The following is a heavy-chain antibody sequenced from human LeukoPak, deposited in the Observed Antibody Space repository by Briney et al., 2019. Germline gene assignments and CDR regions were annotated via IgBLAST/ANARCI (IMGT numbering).Heavy chain of an antibody. CDR1: GFTFSSYG. J-gene: IGHJ4*02. CDR2: ISYDGSNK. V-gene: IGHV3-30*03. CDR3: ADAGYYDFWSGYDY. Sequence: PGGSLRLSCAASGFTFSSYGMHWVRQAPGKGLEWVAVISYDGSNKYYADSVKGRFTISRDNSKNTLYLQMNSLRAEDTAVYYCADAGYYDFWSGYDYWGQGTLVTVSS. D-gene: IGHD3-3*01.